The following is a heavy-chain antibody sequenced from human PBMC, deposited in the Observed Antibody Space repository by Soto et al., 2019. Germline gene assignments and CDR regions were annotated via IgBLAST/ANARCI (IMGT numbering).Heavy chain of an antibody. J-gene: IGHJ4*02. CDR3: MGALDDAYNFDS. D-gene: IGHD1-1*01. Sequence: QVQLQESGPGLLKPPQTLSLTCAVSGDSISSGGYYWSWIRQPPGRGLEWIGYITYSGSTYYNPSPDGSATMFVDSAKTESSVKLTSVTSADTAVYYCMGALDDAYNFDSWGQGTLVTVSS. CDR2: ITYSGST. V-gene: IGHV4-31*11. CDR1: GDSISSGGYY.